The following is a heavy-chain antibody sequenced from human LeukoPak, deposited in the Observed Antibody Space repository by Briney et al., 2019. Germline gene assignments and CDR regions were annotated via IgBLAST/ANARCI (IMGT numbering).Heavy chain of an antibody. CDR2: IRASGGST. D-gene: IGHD6-19*01. CDR1: GFTFSSYA. Sequence: GGSLRLSCAASGFTFSSYAMSWVRQAPGKGLEWVSAIRASGGSTFYADSVRGRFTISRDNSKNTQDLQMNNLRAEDTAVYYCASSSSGWYNFDYWGQGTLVTVSS. CDR3: ASSSSGWYNFDY. V-gene: IGHV3-23*01. J-gene: IGHJ4*02.